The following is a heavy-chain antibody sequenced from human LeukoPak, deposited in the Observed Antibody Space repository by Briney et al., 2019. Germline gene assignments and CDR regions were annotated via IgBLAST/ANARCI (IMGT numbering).Heavy chain of an antibody. CDR3: ASAGNWNFDY. CDR1: GGSFSGYY. CDR2: INHSGST. J-gene: IGHJ4*02. Sequence: PSETLSLTCAVYGGSFSGYYWSWIRQPPGKGLEWIGEINHSGSTNYNPSLKSRVTISVDTSKNQFSLKLSSVTAADTAVYYCASAGNWNFDYWGQGTLVTVSS. V-gene: IGHV4-34*01. D-gene: IGHD1-1*01.